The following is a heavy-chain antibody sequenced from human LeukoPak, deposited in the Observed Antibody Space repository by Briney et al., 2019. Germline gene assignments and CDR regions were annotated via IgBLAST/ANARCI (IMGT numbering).Heavy chain of an antibody. CDR3: ARGKSGYTFGPLDS. J-gene: IGHJ4*02. Sequence: GGSLRLSCAASGFTFSSYWMSWVRQAPGKGPEWVANINKDGGEKYYVDSVKGRFTISRDNSKNTLYLQMNSLRAEDTAVYFCARGKSGYTFGPLDSWGQGTLVTVSS. CDR2: INKDGGEK. CDR1: GFTFSSYW. V-gene: IGHV3-7*03. D-gene: IGHD5-18*01.